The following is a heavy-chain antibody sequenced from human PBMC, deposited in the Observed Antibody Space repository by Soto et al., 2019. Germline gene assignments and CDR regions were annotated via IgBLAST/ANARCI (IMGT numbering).Heavy chain of an antibody. Sequence: QVQLQQWGAGLLKPSETLSLTCAVYGGSFSGYYWSWIRQPPGKGLEWIGEINHSGSTNYNPSLKSRVTISVDTSKNQLSLKLSSVTAAATAIYYCARGGYDYIWGSNRYTSPGNWFDPWGQGTLVTVSS. CDR2: INHSGST. J-gene: IGHJ5*02. D-gene: IGHD3-16*02. V-gene: IGHV4-34*01. CDR1: GGSFSGYY. CDR3: ARGGYDYIWGSNRYTSPGNWFDP.